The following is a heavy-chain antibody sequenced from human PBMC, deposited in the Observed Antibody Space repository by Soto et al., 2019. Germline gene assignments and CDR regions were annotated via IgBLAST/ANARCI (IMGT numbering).Heavy chain of an antibody. J-gene: IGHJ6*02. CDR3: ARTESGYSYGFADV. CDR2: IYPGDSDT. CDR1: GGSISSYY. D-gene: IGHD5-18*01. Sequence: ETLSLTCTVSGGSISSYYWSWIRQPPGKGLEWMGIIYPGDSDTRYSPSFQGQVTISADKSISTAYLQWSSLKASDTAMYYCARTESGYSYGFADVWGQGTTVTVSS. V-gene: IGHV5-51*01.